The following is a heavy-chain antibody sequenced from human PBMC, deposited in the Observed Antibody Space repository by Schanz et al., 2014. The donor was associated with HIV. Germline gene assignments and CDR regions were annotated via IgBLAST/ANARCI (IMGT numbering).Heavy chain of an antibody. CDR2: SRVKSDSYAT. CDR1: GFTFTDYA. Sequence: DVQLVESGGHLVQPGRSLRLSCAASGFTFTDYAMHWVRQVPGKGLEWVARSRVKSDSYATEYAASVTGRFTISRDDSKNSVYLQMNSLNIEDTAVYYCRGYRFYYGVDFWGQGTTVTVS. D-gene: IGHD5-18*01. J-gene: IGHJ6*02. CDR3: RGYRFYYGVDF. V-gene: IGHV3-72*01.